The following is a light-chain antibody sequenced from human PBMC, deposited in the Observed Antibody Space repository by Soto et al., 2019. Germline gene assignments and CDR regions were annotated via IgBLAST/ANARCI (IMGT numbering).Light chain of an antibody. CDR1: QTISGW. CDR2: DAS. CDR3: LQYNGYYRT. V-gene: IGKV1-5*01. Sequence: DIQMTQSPSTLSASVGDTVTITFRASQTISGWLAWYQQRPGKAPNLLIFDASTLESGVPSRFSGSGSGTTFTLTISSLQSDDFATYYCLQYNGYYRTFGQGTKADIK. J-gene: IGKJ1*01.